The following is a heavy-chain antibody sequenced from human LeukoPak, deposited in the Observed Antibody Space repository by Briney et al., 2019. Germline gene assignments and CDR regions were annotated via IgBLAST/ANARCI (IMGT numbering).Heavy chain of an antibody. CDR2: IYYSGSA. Sequence: SETLSLTCTVSGGSISSGGYYWSWIRQHPGKGLEWIGYIYYSGSAYYNPSLKSRVTISVDTSKNQFSLKLSSVTAADTAVYYCARGGDILTGEEYYFDYWGQGTLVTVSS. D-gene: IGHD3-9*01. V-gene: IGHV4-31*03. CDR3: ARGGDILTGEEYYFDY. J-gene: IGHJ4*02. CDR1: GGSISSGGYY.